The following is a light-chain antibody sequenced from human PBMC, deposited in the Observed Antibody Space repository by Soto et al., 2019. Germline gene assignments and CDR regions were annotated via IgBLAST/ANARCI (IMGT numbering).Light chain of an antibody. J-gene: IGKJ1*01. CDR1: QSVSSY. CDR3: QQRSNWPPWT. CDR2: DAS. V-gene: IGKV3-11*01. Sequence: EIVLTQSPATLSLSPGERATLSCRASQSVSSYLAWYQQKPGQAPRLLIYDASNRATGIPARFSGSGSGTDFTLTISSLEPEDFAVYYCQQRSNWPPWTFRQGTKVEI.